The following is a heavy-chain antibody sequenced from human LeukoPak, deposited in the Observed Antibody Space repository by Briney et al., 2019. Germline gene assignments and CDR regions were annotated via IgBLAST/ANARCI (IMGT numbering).Heavy chain of an antibody. CDR1: GGSISSGGYS. CDR3: ARMVVPAAWAFDI. D-gene: IGHD2-2*01. Sequence: SQTLSLTCAVSGGSISSGGYSWSWIRQPPGKGLEWIGYIYHSGSTYYNPSLKSRVTISVDRSKDQFSLKLSSVTAADTAVYYCARMVVPAAWAFDIWGQGTMVTVSS. V-gene: IGHV4-30-2*01. J-gene: IGHJ3*02. CDR2: IYHSGST.